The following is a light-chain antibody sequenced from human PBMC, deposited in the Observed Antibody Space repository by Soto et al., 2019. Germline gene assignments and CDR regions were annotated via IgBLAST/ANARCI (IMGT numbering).Light chain of an antibody. J-gene: IGKJ1*01. Sequence: IVMTQSPDSLAVSLGERATINCKSSQSVLYSSNNKNYLAWYQQKPVQPPKLLIYWASTGESWVPARFSGSGSGTELTLTIRSLQAEDVAVYYCQEYYSTPWTFGQGTKVE. CDR1: QSVLYSSNNKNY. CDR3: QEYYSTPWT. CDR2: WAS. V-gene: IGKV4-1*01.